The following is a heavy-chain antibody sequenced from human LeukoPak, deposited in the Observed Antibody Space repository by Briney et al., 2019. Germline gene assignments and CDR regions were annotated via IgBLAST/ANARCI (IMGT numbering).Heavy chain of an antibody. J-gene: IGHJ4*02. CDR2: ISYDGSNK. CDR3: AKEKYSSGWPFDY. V-gene: IGHV3-30*18. CDR1: GFTFSSYG. Sequence: GESLRLSCAASGFTFSSYGMHWVRQAPGKGLEWVAVISYDGSNKYYADSVKGRFTISRDNSKNTLYLQMNSLRAEDTAVYYCAKEKYSSGWPFDYWGQGTLVTVSS. D-gene: IGHD6-19*01.